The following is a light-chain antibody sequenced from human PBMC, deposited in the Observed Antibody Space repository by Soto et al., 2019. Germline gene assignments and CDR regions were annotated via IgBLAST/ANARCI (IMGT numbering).Light chain of an antibody. CDR1: SSDFGNYNL. CDR2: EVN. J-gene: IGLJ1*01. Sequence: QYVLTQPASVSGSPGQSITISCTGTSSDFGNYNLVSWYQQHPGKVPKLILFEVNKRPSGVSGRFSGSQSGNTASLTISGLQAEDEVDYYCLSFTSSSTHVFRTATKVTVL. V-gene: IGLV2-23*02. CDR3: LSFTSSSTHV.